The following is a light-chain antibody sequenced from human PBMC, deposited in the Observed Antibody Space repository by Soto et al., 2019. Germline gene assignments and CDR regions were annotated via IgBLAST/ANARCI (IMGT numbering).Light chain of an antibody. J-gene: IGLJ1*01. CDR2: DVT. Sequence: QSALTQPRSVSGSPGQSVTISCTGTSSDVGGYNYVSWYQQHPGKAPKLILYDVTKRPSGVPDRFSGSKSGNTASLTISGLQAEDEADYHCCSYEGSYFFVFGTGTKVTVL. CDR3: CSYEGSYFFV. V-gene: IGLV2-11*01. CDR1: SSDVGGYNY.